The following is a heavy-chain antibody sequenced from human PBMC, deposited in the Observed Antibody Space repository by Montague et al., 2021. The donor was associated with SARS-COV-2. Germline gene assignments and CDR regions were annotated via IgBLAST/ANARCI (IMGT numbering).Heavy chain of an antibody. CDR2: IYYSGST. CDR1: GGSIRTSSYY. J-gene: IGHJ3*01. V-gene: IGHV4-39*01. Sequence: SETLSLTCTVSGGSIRTSSYYWSWIRQPPGKGLDWIGNIYYSGSTYYNPSLKSRVTISVDTSKNQFSLKLSSVTAADTAVYYCAMRDGAHDAFDFWGQGTMVTVSS. CDR3: AMRDGAHDAFDF. D-gene: IGHD4-17*01.